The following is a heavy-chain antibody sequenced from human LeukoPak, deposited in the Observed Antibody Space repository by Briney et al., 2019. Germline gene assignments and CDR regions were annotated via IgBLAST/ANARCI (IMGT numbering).Heavy chain of an antibody. CDR2: MNPNSGNT. V-gene: IGHV1-8*01. CDR3: ARENYYGSGSYWD. J-gene: IGHJ4*02. D-gene: IGHD3-10*01. Sequence: GASVKVSCKASGYTFTSYDINWVRQATGQGPEGMGWMNPNSGNTGYAQKFQGRVTMTRNTSISTAYMELSSLRSEDTAVYYCARENYYGSGSYWDWGQGTLVTVSS. CDR1: GYTFTSYD.